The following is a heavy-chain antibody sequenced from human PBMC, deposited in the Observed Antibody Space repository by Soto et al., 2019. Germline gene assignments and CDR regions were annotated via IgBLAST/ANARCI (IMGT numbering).Heavy chain of an antibody. J-gene: IGHJ4*02. D-gene: IGHD1-20*01. Sequence: QITLKESGPTLVEPTQTLTLTCTFSGFVFSSSGVGVGWIRQPPGKALEWLAFTYWDDENRYNPSLKSRLTVFKDTPDSPAGLLLTNMDPVDTATYYCAHRRGGYNWDDGYFDFWGQGILVTVSS. CDR2: TYWDDEN. CDR1: GFVFSSSGVG. V-gene: IGHV2-5*02. CDR3: AHRRGGYNWDDGYFDF.